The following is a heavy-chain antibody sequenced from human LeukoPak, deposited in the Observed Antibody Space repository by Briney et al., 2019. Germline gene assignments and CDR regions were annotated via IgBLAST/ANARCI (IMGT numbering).Heavy chain of an antibody. D-gene: IGHD3-22*01. J-gene: IGHJ4*02. CDR3: ARDYYDSSGYQLIDY. Sequence: GASVKVSCKASGYTFTGYYMHWVRQAPGQGLEWMGWINPNSGGTNYAQKFQGRVTMTGDTSISTAYMELGRLRSDDTAVYYCARDYYDSSGYQLIDYWGQGTLVTVSS. CDR2: INPNSGGT. V-gene: IGHV1-2*02. CDR1: GYTFTGYY.